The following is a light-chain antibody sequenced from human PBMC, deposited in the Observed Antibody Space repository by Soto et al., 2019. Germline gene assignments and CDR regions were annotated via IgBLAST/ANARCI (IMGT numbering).Light chain of an antibody. Sequence: IQMTQSPSSLSASVGDRVTMTCRASQSIGSYVNWYQEKPGEAPKDLIFAASSLQSGVPSRFSGSGSGTDFTLTISSLQPEDFATYYCQQSYSTAWTFGQGTKVDIK. CDR2: AAS. J-gene: IGKJ1*01. CDR1: QSIGSY. V-gene: IGKV1-39*01. CDR3: QQSYSTAWT.